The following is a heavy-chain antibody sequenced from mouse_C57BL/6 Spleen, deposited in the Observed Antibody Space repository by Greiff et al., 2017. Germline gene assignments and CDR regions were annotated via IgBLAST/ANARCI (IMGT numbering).Heavy chain of an antibody. CDR1: GYTFTDYY. Sequence: EVQLQQSGPELVKPGASVKISCKASGYTFTDYYMNWVKQSHGKSLAWIGDINPNNGGTSYNQKFKGKATLTVDKSSSTAYMELRSLTSEDSAVYYCARRPDGEVYFDYWGQGTTLTVSS. J-gene: IGHJ2*01. CDR2: INPNNGGT. CDR3: ARRPDGEVYFDY. V-gene: IGHV1-26*01.